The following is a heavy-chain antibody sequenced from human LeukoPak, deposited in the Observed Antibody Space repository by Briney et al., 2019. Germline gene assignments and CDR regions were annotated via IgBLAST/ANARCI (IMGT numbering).Heavy chain of an antibody. J-gene: IGHJ4*02. CDR1: GFTFSILA. CDR3: AKGGYDILTGYYY. D-gene: IGHD3-9*01. Sequence: GGSLRLSCAASGFTFSILAMNWVRQAPGKGLEWVSAISGSGGSTYYADFVKGRFTISRDNSKNTLYLQMNSLRAEDTAVYYCAKGGYDILTGYYYWGQGTLVTVSS. CDR2: ISGSGGST. V-gene: IGHV3-23*01.